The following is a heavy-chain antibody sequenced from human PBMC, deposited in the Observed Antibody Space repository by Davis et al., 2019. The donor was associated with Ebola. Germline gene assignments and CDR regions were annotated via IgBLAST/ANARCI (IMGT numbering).Heavy chain of an antibody. V-gene: IGHV3-30-3*01. D-gene: IGHD6-13*01. CDR1: GFTFSSYA. Sequence: PGGSLRLFCAASGFTFSSYAMHWVRQAPGKGLEWVAVISYDGSNKYYADSVKGRFTISRDNSKNTLYLQMNSLRAEDTAVYYCARQRIAAAGTWFDPWGQGTLVTVSS. CDR2: ISYDGSNK. J-gene: IGHJ5*02. CDR3: ARQRIAAAGTWFDP.